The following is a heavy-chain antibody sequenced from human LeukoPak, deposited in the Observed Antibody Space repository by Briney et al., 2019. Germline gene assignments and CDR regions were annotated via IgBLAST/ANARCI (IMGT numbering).Heavy chain of an antibody. CDR2: IIPIFGTA. V-gene: IGHV1-69*13. Sequence: SVKVSCKASGGTFSSYGISWVRQAPGQGLEWMGGIIPIFGTANYAQKFQGRVTITADESTSTAYMELSSLRSGDTAVYYCARLDEYSSSSRYYGMDVWGQGTTVTVSS. J-gene: IGHJ6*02. CDR3: ARLDEYSSSSRYYGMDV. CDR1: GGTFSSYG. D-gene: IGHD6-6*01.